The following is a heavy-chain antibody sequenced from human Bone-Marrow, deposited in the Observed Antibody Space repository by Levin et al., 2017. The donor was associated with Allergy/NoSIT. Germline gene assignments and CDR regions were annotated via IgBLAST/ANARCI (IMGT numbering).Heavy chain of an antibody. CDR1: GFTFSSYG. V-gene: IGHV3-33*01. D-gene: IGHD5-24*01. J-gene: IGHJ4*02. CDR3: ARESGLQRLFDC. CDR2: IWYDGSNK. Sequence: PGGSLRLSCAASGFTFSSYGMHWVRQAPGKGLEWVAVIWYDGSNKYYADSVKGRFTISRDNSKNTLYLQMNSLRAEDTAVYYCARESGLQRLFDCWGQGTLVTVSS.